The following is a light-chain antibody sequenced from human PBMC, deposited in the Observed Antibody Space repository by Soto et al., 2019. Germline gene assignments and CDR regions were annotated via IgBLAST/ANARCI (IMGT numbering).Light chain of an antibody. CDR2: EVS. J-gene: IGLJ2*01. CDR3: SSYEGSNNFV. CDR1: SSDVGGYNY. Sequence: QSVLTQPPSASGSPGQSVTISCTGTSSDVGGYNYVSWYQQHPGKAPKLMIYEVSKRPSGVPDLFSGSKSGNTASLTVSGLQAEDEADYYCSSYEGSNNFVFGGGTKLTVL. V-gene: IGLV2-8*01.